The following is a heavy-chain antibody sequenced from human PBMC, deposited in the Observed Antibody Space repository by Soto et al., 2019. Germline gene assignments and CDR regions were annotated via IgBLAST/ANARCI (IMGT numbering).Heavy chain of an antibody. J-gene: IGHJ4*02. D-gene: IGHD3-22*01. CDR3: ARQIYDSDTGPNFQYYLDS. Sequence: PGESLKISCKGSGYSFAGYWITWVRQKPGKGLEWMGRIDPSDSQTYYSPSFRGHVIISVTKSITTVFLQWSSLRASDTAMYYCARQIYDSDTGPNFQYYLDSWGQGPPVTVSS. CDR2: IDPSDSQT. V-gene: IGHV5-10-1*01. CDR1: GYSFAGYW.